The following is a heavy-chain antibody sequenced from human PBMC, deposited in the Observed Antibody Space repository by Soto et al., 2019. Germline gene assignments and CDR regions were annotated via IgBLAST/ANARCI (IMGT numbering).Heavy chain of an antibody. CDR1: GGSVSSGVYY. CDR3: ARRVDYVWGSYRYSPYFDY. V-gene: IGHV4-61*08. Sequence: SETLSLTCPVSGGSVSSGVYYWSWIRQPPGKGLEWIGYIYYSGSTNYNPSLKSRVTISVDTSKNQFSLKLSSVTAADTAVYYCARRVDYVWGSYRYSPYFDYWGQGTLVTVSS. CDR2: IYYSGST. D-gene: IGHD3-16*02. J-gene: IGHJ4*02.